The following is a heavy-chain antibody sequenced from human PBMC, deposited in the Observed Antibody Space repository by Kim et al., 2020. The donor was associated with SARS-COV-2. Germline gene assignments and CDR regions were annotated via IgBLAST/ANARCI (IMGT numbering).Heavy chain of an antibody. CDR2: IWYDGNTR. Sequence: GGSLRLSCAASGFTFSSHGMHWVRQAPGKGLEWVAVIWYDGNTRYYADSVKGRFTVSRDNSKKTLFLQMNSLRVEDTARYYCAKGWELLNYYYGMDVWGQGTTVTVSS. V-gene: IGHV3-33*06. CDR3: AKGWELLNYYYGMDV. J-gene: IGHJ6*02. CDR1: GFTFSSHG. D-gene: IGHD1-26*01.